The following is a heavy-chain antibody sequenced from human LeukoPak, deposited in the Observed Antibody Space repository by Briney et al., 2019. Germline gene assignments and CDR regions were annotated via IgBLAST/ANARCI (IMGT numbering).Heavy chain of an antibody. CDR1: GGSISNSNW. D-gene: IGHD6-13*01. Sequence: SGTLSPTCAVSGGSISNSNWWSWVRQPPGKGLEWIGEIYHSGSTNYNPSLKSRVTISVGKSKNQFSLKLSSVTAADTAVYYCARRAVGDYFDYWGQGTLVTVSS. CDR2: IYHSGST. J-gene: IGHJ4*02. V-gene: IGHV4-4*02. CDR3: ARRAVGDYFDY.